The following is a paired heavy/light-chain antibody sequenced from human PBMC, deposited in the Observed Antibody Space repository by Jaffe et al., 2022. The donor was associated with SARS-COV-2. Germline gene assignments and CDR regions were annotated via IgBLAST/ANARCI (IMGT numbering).Heavy chain of an antibody. Sequence: EVQLVESGGGLVKPGGSLRLSCAASGFTFSDYIMNWVRQAPGKGLEWVSSISSTSAYIYYADSVKGRFTISRDNAKNSLYLQMNSLRAEDTAFYYCAREVSGLDVWGQGTTVTVSS. D-gene: IGHD3-22*01. CDR3: AREVSGLDV. J-gene: IGHJ6*02. CDR1: GFTFSDYI. CDR2: ISSTSAYI. V-gene: IGHV3-21*01.
Light chain of an antibody. V-gene: IGKV1-27*01. CDR1: QGISNY. CDR3: QKYNSAPLT. Sequence: DIQMTQSPSSLSASVGDRVIITCRASQGISNYLAWYQQKPGKVPNLLIYATSTLQSGVPSRFSGSGSGTDFTLTISSLQPEDVATYYCQKYNSAPLTFGGGTKVEIK. J-gene: IGKJ4*01. CDR2: ATS.